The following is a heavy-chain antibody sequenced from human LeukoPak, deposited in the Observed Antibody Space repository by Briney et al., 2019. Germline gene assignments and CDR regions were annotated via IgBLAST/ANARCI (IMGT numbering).Heavy chain of an antibody. Sequence: GGSLRLSCAASGFTFSIYAMSWVRQAPGKGLQWVSSITSRGESTWYVDSVKGRFTITRDNSENTLYLQMHSLRAEDTAVYYCARDRPNYYGSDGHYYRRDGDYWGRGTLVSVPS. V-gene: IGHV3-23*01. J-gene: IGHJ4*02. CDR2: ITSRGEST. CDR3: ARDRPNYYGSDGHYYRRDGDY. CDR1: GFTFSIYA. D-gene: IGHD3-22*01.